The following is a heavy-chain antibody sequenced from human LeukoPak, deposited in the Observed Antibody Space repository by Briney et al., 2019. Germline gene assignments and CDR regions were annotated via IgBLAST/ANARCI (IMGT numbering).Heavy chain of an antibody. J-gene: IGHJ6*03. Sequence: SSETLSLTCTVSGGSISSYYWSWIRQPAGKGLEWIGRIYNTGSTNYNPSLKSRVTMSVDTSKNQFSLKVSSVTAADTAVYYCARVFDSGSQAYFYYMDVWGKGTTVTISS. CDR2: IYNTGST. CDR3: ARVFDSGSQAYFYYMDV. V-gene: IGHV4-4*07. D-gene: IGHD3-10*01. CDR1: GGSISSYY.